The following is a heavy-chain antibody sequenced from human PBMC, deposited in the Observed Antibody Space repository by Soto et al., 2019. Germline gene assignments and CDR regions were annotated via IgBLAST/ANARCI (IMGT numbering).Heavy chain of an antibody. J-gene: IGHJ6*03. V-gene: IGHV6-1*01. CDR2: TYYRSRWYN. D-gene: IGHD1-7*01. Sequence: SQTLSLTCAISGDSVYSNSPRWNWIRLSPSRGLEWLARTYYRSRWYNDYAVSVRSRIAVNPDTSKNQFSLQLTSVTPEDTAVYYCAGTTSHQWYYMDVWGKGTTVTVSS. CDR3: AGTTSHQWYYMDV. CDR1: GDSVYSNSPR.